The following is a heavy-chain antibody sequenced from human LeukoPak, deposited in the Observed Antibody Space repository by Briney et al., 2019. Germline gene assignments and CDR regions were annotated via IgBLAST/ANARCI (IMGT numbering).Heavy chain of an antibody. V-gene: IGHV3-64*01. CDR1: GFTFTTYT. J-gene: IGHJ4*02. CDR3: ARERAFYYFDF. Sequence: GGSLRLSCAASGFTFTTYTIHWVRQAPGKGLEYVSAVVGNGGTTYYANSVKGRFIISRDGSKNTVYLQMGSLRAEDTAVYYCARERAFYYFDFWGPGTLVTVSS. CDR2: VVGNGGTT.